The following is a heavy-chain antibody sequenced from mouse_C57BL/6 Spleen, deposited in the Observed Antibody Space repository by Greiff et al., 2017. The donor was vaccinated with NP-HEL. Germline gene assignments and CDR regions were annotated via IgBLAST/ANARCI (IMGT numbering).Heavy chain of an antibody. Sequence: QVRLQRSGAKLAGPGASVKLSCKASGSPLQSSGISWVKRRTGQGLGWIGEFYLRSGNTSYIEKVKGKATLTADKSTSTAYMELRSLTSEDSAVYFCAFRLRGYWGQGTTLTVSS. CDR1: GSPLQSSG. J-gene: IGHJ2*01. CDR3: AFRLRGY. CDR2: FYLRSGNT. D-gene: IGHD3-2*02. V-gene: IGHV1-81*01.